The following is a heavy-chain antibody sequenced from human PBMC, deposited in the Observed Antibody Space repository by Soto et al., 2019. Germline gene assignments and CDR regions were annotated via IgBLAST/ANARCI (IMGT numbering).Heavy chain of an antibody. D-gene: IGHD6-13*01. J-gene: IGHJ4*02. CDR1: GFTFSSYG. CDR3: ARVSAAGIFDY. V-gene: IGHV3-33*01. CDR2: IWYDGSNK. Sequence: VQLVESGGGVVQPGRSLRLSCAASGFTFSSYGMHWVRQAPGKGLEWVAVIWYDGSNKYYADSVKGRFTISRDNSKNTLYLQMNSLRAEDTAVYYCARVSAAGIFDYWGQGTLVTVSS.